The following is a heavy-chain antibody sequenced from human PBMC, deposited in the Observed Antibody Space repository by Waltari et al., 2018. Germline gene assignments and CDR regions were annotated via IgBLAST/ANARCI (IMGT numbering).Heavy chain of an antibody. V-gene: IGHV1-8*02. CDR1: GYTFTGFD. Sequence: QVQLVQSGAEVKKPGASVRVSCKASGYTFTGFDINWVRQATGQGLEWMAWRNPNSGNKGYARNCRGRGTITADTSTDTAYMELSSLGSEDTAVYYCATRGPVGATTADAFDIWGQGTMVTVSS. CDR2: RNPNSGNK. J-gene: IGHJ3*02. CDR3: ATRGPVGATTADAFDI. D-gene: IGHD1-26*01.